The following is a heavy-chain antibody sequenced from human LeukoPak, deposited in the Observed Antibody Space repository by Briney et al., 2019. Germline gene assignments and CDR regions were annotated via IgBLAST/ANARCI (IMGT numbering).Heavy chain of an antibody. CDR3: ARDLVAPRRVNAFDI. CDR1: GGSFSSGSYY. Sequence: PSETLSLTCTVSGGSFSSGSYYWSWIRQPAGKGLEWIGRIYTSGSTNYNPSLKSRVTISVDTSKNQFSLKLSSVTAADTAVYYCARDLVAPRRVNAFDIWGQRTMVTVSS. CDR2: IYTSGST. D-gene: IGHD5-12*01. J-gene: IGHJ3*02. V-gene: IGHV4-61*02.